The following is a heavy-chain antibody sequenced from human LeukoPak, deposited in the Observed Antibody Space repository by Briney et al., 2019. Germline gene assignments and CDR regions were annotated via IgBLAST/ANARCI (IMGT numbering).Heavy chain of an antibody. D-gene: IGHD1-1*01. CDR1: GYTFITFG. J-gene: IGHJ3*02. CDR3: ALAGTTVTVGYALEI. CDR2: ITPASGNT. Sequence: GGSVTVSCRASGYTFITFGISWVRQAPGQGLEWMGRITPASGNTYSAQKSQGRRSMSTDTSTSRAYMHLRSQTPDDTSLYYCALAGTTVTVGYALEIWGQGTMVIVSA. V-gene: IGHV1-18*01.